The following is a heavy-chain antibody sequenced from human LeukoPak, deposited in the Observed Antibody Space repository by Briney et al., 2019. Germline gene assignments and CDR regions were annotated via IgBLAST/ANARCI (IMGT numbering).Heavy chain of an antibody. CDR2: ISCHNGDT. D-gene: IGHD1-7*01. V-gene: IGHV1-18*04. Sequence: ASVKVSCKASGYTFTSNGITWVRQAPGQGLEWVGWISCHNGDTRYAQKFQGRVTVTKDTSTSTAYMELRSLRSDDTAVYYCARLLELPRAFDIWGQGTMVTVSS. CDR1: GYTFTSNG. J-gene: IGHJ3*02. CDR3: ARLLELPRAFDI.